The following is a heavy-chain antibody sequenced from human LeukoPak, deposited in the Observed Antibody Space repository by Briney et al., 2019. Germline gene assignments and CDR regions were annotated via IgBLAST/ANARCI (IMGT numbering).Heavy chain of an antibody. Sequence: PGGSLRLSCVASEFTFSSFWMSWVRQAPGKGLEWVANIKQDGTEKYYVDSVKGRFTVSRDNAKNPLYLQMNNLRAEDTAVYYCARAIDYGYPGGYWGQGTLVTVSS. J-gene: IGHJ4*02. CDR2: IKQDGTEK. CDR3: ARAIDYGYPGGY. D-gene: IGHD4-17*01. CDR1: EFTFSSFW. V-gene: IGHV3-7*01.